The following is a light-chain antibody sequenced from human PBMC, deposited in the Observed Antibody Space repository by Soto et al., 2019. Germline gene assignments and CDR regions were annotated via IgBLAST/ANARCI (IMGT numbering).Light chain of an antibody. V-gene: IGKV1-8*01. J-gene: IGKJ1*01. CDR1: QGISSY. CDR3: QQYYSYPCT. CDR2: AAS. Sequence: AIRMTQSPSSFSASTGDRVTITCRASQGISSYLAWYQQKPGKAPKLLIYAASTLQCGVPSRFSGSGSGTDFTLTISCLQSEDFATYYCQQYYSYPCTFGQGTKVEIK.